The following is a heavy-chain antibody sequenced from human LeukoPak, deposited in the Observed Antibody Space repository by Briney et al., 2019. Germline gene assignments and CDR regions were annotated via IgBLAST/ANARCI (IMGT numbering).Heavy chain of an antibody. Sequence: PSETLSLTCTVPGGSISGYYWNWIWQPPGKGPEWIGCISDTGTTKYNPAFKRRATISVDTSKNQFSLMLTSVTAADTAVSFCSPGCYEPFEKWGQGTLVSASS. J-gene: IGHJ4*02. D-gene: IGHD5-12*01. CDR3: SPGCYEPFEK. V-gene: IGHV4-59*01. CDR1: GGSISGYY. CDR2: ISDTGTT.